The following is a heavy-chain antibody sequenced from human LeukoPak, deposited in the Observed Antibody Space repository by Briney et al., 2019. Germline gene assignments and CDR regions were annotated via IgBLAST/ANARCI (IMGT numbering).Heavy chain of an antibody. CDR2: ISYDGSNK. V-gene: IGHV3-30*04. D-gene: IGHD6-13*01. CDR1: GFTFSSYA. CDR3: AKEYKYSNSWVFDY. Sequence: GGSLRLSCAASGFTFSSYAMHWVRQAPGKGLEWVAVISYDGSNKYYADSVKGRFTISRDNSKNTLYLQMNSLRAEDTAVYYCAKEYKYSNSWVFDYWGQGTLVTVSS. J-gene: IGHJ4*02.